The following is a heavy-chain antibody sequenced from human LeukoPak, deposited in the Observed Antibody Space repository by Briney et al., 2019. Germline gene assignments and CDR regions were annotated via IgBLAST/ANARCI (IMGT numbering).Heavy chain of an antibody. V-gene: IGHV1-69*05. D-gene: IGHD3-9*01. Sequence: SVKVSCKASGGTFSSYAISWVRQAPGQGLEWMGRIIPIFGTANYAQKFQGRVPITTDESTSNAYMELSSLRSEDTAVYYCARARYFDWLNDYWGQGTLVTVSS. CDR1: GGTFSSYA. J-gene: IGHJ4*02. CDR3: ARARYFDWLNDY. CDR2: IIPIFGTA.